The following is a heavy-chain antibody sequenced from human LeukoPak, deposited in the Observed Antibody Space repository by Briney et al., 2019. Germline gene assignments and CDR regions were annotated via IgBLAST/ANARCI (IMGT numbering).Heavy chain of an antibody. CDR1: GGSISSYY. V-gene: IGHV4-59*01. D-gene: IGHD3-22*01. J-gene: IGHJ4*02. CDR2: IYYSGST. Sequence: SETLSLTCTVSGGSISSYYWSWIRQPPGKGLEGIGYIYYSGSTNYNPSLKSRVTISVDTSKNQFSLKLSSVTAADTAVYYCARDGYDSSGYFDYWGQGTLVTVSS. CDR3: ARDGYDSSGYFDY.